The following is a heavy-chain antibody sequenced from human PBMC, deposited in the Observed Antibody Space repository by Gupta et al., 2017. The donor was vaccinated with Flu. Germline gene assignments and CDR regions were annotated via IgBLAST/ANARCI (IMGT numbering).Heavy chain of an antibody. CDR1: GDTFSTDS. V-gene: IGHV1-69*01. CDR3: AREFPCGGDCYVLDS. CDR2: ILPIIGAT. D-gene: IGHD2-21*02. Sequence: QVQLVQSGAEVKTSGSSVKVSCKSFGDTFSTDSITWVRQAPGQGLEWMGGILPIIGATNNAQKFYDRITITADESTTTAYMELSSLRSEDTAVYYGAREFPCGGDCYVLDSWGQGTLVFVSS. J-gene: IGHJ4*02.